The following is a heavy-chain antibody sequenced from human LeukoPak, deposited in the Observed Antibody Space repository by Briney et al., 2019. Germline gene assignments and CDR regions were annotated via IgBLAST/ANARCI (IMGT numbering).Heavy chain of an antibody. V-gene: IGHV3-48*01. Sequence: GGAMRLSCAASGFTFSSYSMNWVRQAPGKGLEWVSYISSSSSTIYYADSVKGRFTISRDNAKNSLYLQMNSLRAEDTAVYYCARGYGDYVDWFDPWGQGTLVTVSS. J-gene: IGHJ5*02. D-gene: IGHD4-17*01. CDR1: GFTFSSYS. CDR3: ARGYGDYVDWFDP. CDR2: ISSSSSTI.